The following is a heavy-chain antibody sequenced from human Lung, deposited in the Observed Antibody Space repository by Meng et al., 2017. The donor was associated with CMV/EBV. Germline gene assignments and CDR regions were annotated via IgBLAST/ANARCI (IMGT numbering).Heavy chain of an antibody. V-gene: IGHV3-48*03. J-gene: IGHJ4*02. CDR2: ISSSGSTI. Sequence: GESLKISCAASGFTFSSYEMNWVRQAPGKGLEWVSYISSSGSTIYYADSVKGRFTISRDNAKNSLYLQMNSLRAEDTAVYYCARTRFFDWLLYPFDYWGQGXLVTV. CDR1: GFTFSSYE. D-gene: IGHD3-9*01. CDR3: ARTRFFDWLLYPFDY.